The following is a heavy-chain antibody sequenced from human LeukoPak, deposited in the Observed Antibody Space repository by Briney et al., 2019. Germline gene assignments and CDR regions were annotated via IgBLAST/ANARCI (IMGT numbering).Heavy chain of an antibody. D-gene: IGHD3-9*01. J-gene: IGHJ6*02. CDR3: ARDHYDILTGDEYYYYYGMDV. CDR2: INSDGSST. V-gene: IGHV3-74*01. Sequence: GGSLRLSCAASGFTFSSYWMHWVRQAPGKGLVWVSRINSDGSSTSYADSVKGRFTISRDNAKSTLYLQMNSLRAEDTAVYYCARDHYDILTGDEYYYYYGMDVWGQGTTVTVSS. CDR1: GFTFSSYW.